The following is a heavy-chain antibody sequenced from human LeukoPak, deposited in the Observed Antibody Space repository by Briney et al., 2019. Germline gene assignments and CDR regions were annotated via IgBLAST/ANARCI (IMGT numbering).Heavy chain of an antibody. D-gene: IGHD3-10*02. CDR3: TRGMLRQPPDY. J-gene: IGHJ4*02. CDR1: GFTVSSNY. Sequence: GGSLRLSCAASGFTVSSNYMSWVRQAPGKGLEWVTAISDDETYKFYADSVKGRFTISRDNSKNTLYLQMNSLRVEDTAIYYCTRGMLRQPPDYWGQGMLVTVSS. V-gene: IGHV3-30*03. CDR2: ISDDETYK.